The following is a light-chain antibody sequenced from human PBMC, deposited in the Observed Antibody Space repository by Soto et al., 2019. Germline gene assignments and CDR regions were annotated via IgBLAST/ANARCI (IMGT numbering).Light chain of an antibody. CDR3: WSYAGSSTFFYV. Sequence: QSLLTQSASVSGSPGQSITISCTGTSSDVGSFNLVSWYQQHPGKAPKLMIYEVTKRPSGVSNRFSGSKSGNTASLTISGLQAEDEADYYCWSYAGSSTFFYVFGSGTKVTVL. V-gene: IGLV2-23*02. J-gene: IGLJ1*01. CDR1: SSDVGSFNL. CDR2: EVT.